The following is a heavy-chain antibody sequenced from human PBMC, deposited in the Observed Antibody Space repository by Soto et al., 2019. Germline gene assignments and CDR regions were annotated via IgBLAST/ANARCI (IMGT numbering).Heavy chain of an antibody. CDR2: IYYSGST. CDR3: ARDTSSYGSGSYYN. D-gene: IGHD3-10*01. Sequence: PSETLSLTCTVSGGSISSYYWSWIRQPPGKGLEWIGDIYYSGSTNNNPSLKSRVTISVDTSKNQFSLKLSSVTAADTAVYYCARDTSSYGSGSYYNWGQGTLVTVSS. CDR1: GGSISSYY. J-gene: IGHJ4*02. V-gene: IGHV4-59*01.